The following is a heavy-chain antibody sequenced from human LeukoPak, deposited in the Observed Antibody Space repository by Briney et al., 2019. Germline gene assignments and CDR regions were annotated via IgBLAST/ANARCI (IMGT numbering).Heavy chain of an antibody. CDR1: GFTFSSYG. J-gene: IGHJ6*03. CDR2: ISYDGSNK. V-gene: IGHV3-30*18. D-gene: IGHD4-17*01. CDR3: AKAYGDYGYYYYYMDV. Sequence: PGGSLRLSCAASGFTFSSYGMHWVRQAPGKGLEWVAVISYDGSNKYYADSVKGRFTISRDNSKNTLYLQMNSLRAEDTAVYYCAKAYGDYGYYYYYMDVWGKGTTVTVSS.